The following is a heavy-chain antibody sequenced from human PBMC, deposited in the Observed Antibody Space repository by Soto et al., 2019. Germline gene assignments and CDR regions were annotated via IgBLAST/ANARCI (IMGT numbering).Heavy chain of an antibody. J-gene: IGHJ5*02. V-gene: IGHV4-4*02. CDR2: VYHTGDT. CDR3: AREIVTAGGNNYFDP. Sequence: SETLSLTCGVSGGTVASSPWWSWVRQSPGGGLEWIGNVYHTGDTDPNPSLQSRVTISVDKSNNQFSLRLNSLTAADTAVYFCAREIVTAGGNNYFDPWGPGTLVTVSS. D-gene: IGHD1-26*01. CDR1: GGTVASSPW.